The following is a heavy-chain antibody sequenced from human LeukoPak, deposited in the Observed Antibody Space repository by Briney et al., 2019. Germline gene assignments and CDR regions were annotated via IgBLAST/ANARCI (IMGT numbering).Heavy chain of an antibody. CDR1: GYTFTSYG. CDR3: ARVIAAAGTTNYNWFDP. CDR2: ISAYNGNA. D-gene: IGHD6-13*01. V-gene: IGHV1-18*01. Sequence: ASVKVSCKASGYTFTSYGISWVRQAPGQGLEWMGWISAYNGNANYAQKLQGRVTMTTDTSTSTAYMELRSLRSDDTAVYYCARVIAAAGTTNYNWFDPWGQGTLVTVSS. J-gene: IGHJ5*02.